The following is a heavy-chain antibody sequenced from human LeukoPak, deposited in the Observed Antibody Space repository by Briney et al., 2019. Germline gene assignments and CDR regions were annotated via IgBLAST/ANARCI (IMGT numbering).Heavy chain of an antibody. V-gene: IGHV4-39*01. J-gene: IGHJ4*02. D-gene: IGHD3-10*01. CDR2: IYYNGNA. CDR1: GGSINTLSYY. CDR3: AAYPPGVYRPVDY. Sequence: PPETLSDSSSVSGGSINTLSYYWGWVRQPPGKGLEWIGRIYYNGNADYNPSLKSRVTLIVDTSKNQFSLKVTSLTSADTAVYYCAAYPPGVYRPVDYWGQGTLITVSS.